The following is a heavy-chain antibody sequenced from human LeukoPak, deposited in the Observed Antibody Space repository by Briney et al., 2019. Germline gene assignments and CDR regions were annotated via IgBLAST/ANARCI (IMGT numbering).Heavy chain of an antibody. Sequence: PGGSLRLSCAASGFTFSSYAMSWVRQAPGKGREWVSAISGSGGSTYYADSVKGRFTISRDNSKNTLYLQMNSLRAEDTAVYYCAKNDGFSSSSRFDYWGQGTLVTVSS. J-gene: IGHJ4*02. CDR1: GFTFSSYA. CDR3: AKNDGFSSSSRFDY. CDR2: ISGSGGST. D-gene: IGHD6-6*01. V-gene: IGHV3-23*01.